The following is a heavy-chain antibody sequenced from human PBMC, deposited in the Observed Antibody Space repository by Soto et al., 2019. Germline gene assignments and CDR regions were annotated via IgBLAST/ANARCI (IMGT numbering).Heavy chain of an antibody. Sequence: QVQLVQSGAEVKKPGASVKVSCKASGYTFTSYYMHWVRQAPGQGLEWMGIINPSGGSTSYAQKFQGRVTMHRDTSSSTVYMELSSLRSEXXXXXXXXXXXXXXXXXIWGQGTMVTVSS. V-gene: IGHV1-46*01. CDR1: GYTFTSYY. J-gene: IGHJ3*02. CDR2: INPSGGST. CDR3: XXXXXXXXXXI.